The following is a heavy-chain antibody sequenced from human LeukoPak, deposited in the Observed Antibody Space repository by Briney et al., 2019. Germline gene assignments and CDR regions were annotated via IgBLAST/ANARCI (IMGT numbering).Heavy chain of an antibody. V-gene: IGHV4-59*11. CDR3: ARVDYDFWSGYPYYFDY. Sequence: KPSETLSLTCTVSGGSISSHYWSWIRQPPGKGLEWIGYIYYSGSTNYNPSLKSRVTISVDTSKNQFSLKLSSVTAADTAVYYCARVDYDFWSGYPYYFDYWSQGTLVTVSS. CDR1: GGSISSHY. J-gene: IGHJ4*02. CDR2: IYYSGST. D-gene: IGHD3-3*01.